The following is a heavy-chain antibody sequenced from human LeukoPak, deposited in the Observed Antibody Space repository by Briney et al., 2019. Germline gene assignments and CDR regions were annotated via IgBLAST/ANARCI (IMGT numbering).Heavy chain of an antibody. CDR1: GGSISRYY. CDR3: ARENSGSYREFDY. J-gene: IGHJ4*02. D-gene: IGHD1-26*01. CDR2: IYTSGST. V-gene: IGHV4-4*07. Sequence: PSETLSLTCTVSGGSISRYYWSWLRQPAGKGLEWIGRIYTSGSTNYNASLKSRVSMSVDTSKNQFSLKLSSVTAADTAVFYCARENSGSYREFDYWGQGTLVTVSS.